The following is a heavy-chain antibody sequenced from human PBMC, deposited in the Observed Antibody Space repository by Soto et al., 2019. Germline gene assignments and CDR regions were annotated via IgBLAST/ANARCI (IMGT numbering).Heavy chain of an antibody. Sequence: QVQLVESGGGVVQPGRSLRLSCAASVFTFSGYGMHWVRQAPGKGLEWVAITRHDGSNTYYADSVRGRFTISRDNSKKTLYLQMDSLRAADTAVYYCARDGVGATTFFGYFDYWGQGTLVTVSS. J-gene: IGHJ4*02. D-gene: IGHD1-26*01. CDR2: TRHDGSNT. CDR1: VFTFSGYG. V-gene: IGHV3-33*01. CDR3: ARDGVGATTFFGYFDY.